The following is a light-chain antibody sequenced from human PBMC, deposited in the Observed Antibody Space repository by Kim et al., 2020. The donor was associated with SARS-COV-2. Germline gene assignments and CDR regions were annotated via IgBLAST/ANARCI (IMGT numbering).Light chain of an antibody. CDR3: QQRSNRPPWT. J-gene: IGKJ1*01. V-gene: IGKV3-11*01. CDR2: DAS. Sequence: EIVLTQSPATLSLSPGERATLSCRASQSVSSNLAWYQQKPGQPPRLLIYDASNRATGIPARFSGSGSGTDFTLTISSLEPEDFAVYYCQQRSNRPPWTFGQGTKVDIK. CDR1: QSVSSN.